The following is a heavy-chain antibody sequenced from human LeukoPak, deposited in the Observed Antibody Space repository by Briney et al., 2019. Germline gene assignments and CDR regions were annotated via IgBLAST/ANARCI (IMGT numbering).Heavy chain of an antibody. V-gene: IGHV3-21*04. Sequence: GGSLRLSCAASGFTFSSYSMNWVRQAPGKGLEWVSSISSSSSYIYYADSVKGRFTISRDNANNSLYLQMNYLTSEDTALYYCARAHGLIYYFDSWGRGTPVTVSS. CDR1: GFTFSSYS. CDR3: ARAHGLIYYFDS. CDR2: ISSSSSYI. J-gene: IGHJ4*02. D-gene: IGHD2-8*01.